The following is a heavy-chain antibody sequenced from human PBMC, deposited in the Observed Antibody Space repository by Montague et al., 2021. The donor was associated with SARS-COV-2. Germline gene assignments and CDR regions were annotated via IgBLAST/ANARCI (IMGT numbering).Heavy chain of an antibody. D-gene: IGHD2-21*01. V-gene: IGHV4-61*02. CDR2: IYTSGST. CDR1: GGSISSGSYY. Sequence: TLSLTCTVSGGSISSGSYYWSWIRQPAGKGLEWIGRIYTSGSTNYNPSLKSRVTISVDTSKDQFSLKLSSATAADTAVCYCARVVVFDFDYWGQGTLVTVSS. CDR3: ARVVVFDFDY. J-gene: IGHJ4*02.